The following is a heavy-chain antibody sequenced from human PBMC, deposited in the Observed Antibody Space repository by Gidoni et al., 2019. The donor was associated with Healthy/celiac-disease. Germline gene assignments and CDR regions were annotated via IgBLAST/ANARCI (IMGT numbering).Heavy chain of an antibody. J-gene: IGHJ4*02. CDR2: IYYSGST. CDR1: GGSISSYY. V-gene: IGHV4-59*01. CDR3: ARQYSSSSELPFFDY. Sequence: QVQLQESGPGLVKPSATLSLTCTVSGGSISSYYWSWIRQPPGKGLEWIGYIYYSGSTNYNPSLKSRVTISVDTSKNQFSLKLSSVTAADTAVYYCARQYSSSSELPFFDYWGQGTLVTVSS. D-gene: IGHD6-6*01.